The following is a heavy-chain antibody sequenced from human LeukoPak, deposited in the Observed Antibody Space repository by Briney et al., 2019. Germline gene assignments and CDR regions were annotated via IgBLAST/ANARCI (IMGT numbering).Heavy chain of an antibody. V-gene: IGHV4-59*01. CDR1: GGSISSYY. CDR3: ARGAFEVPSAFDI. CDR2: IYYSGST. Sequence: SETLSLTCTVSGGSISSYYWSWIRQPPGKGLEWIGYIYYSGSTNYNPSLKSRVTISVDTSKNQFSLKLSSVTAADTAVYYCARGAFEVPSAFDIWGQGTMVTVSS. D-gene: IGHD3-16*01. J-gene: IGHJ3*02.